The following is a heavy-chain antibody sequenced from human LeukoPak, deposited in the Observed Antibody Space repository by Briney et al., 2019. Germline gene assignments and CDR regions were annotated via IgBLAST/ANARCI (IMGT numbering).Heavy chain of an antibody. J-gene: IGHJ4*02. CDR2: ISSSGSYI. CDR1: GFTFSSYS. D-gene: IGHD6-13*01. CDR3: ARDRTAAS. Sequence: GGSLRLSCAASGFTFSSYSMNWVRQAPGKGLEWVSYISSSGSYIYYADSVKGRFTISRDNAQNSLYLQMNSLRAEDTAVYYCARDRTAASWGQGTLVTVSS. V-gene: IGHV3-21*01.